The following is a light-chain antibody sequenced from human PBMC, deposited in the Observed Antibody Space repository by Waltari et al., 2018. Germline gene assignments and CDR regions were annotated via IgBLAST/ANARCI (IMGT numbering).Light chain of an antibody. Sequence: QSALTQPASVSGSPGQSLTIPCTGSNSDIGSFNLFPWYQQLSNTAPKLISYETTKRPSGVSDRISGSQSGNTASLTISGLQTEDEADYYCCSYAGHSTFVFGGGTRLTVL. V-gene: IGLV2-23*02. CDR2: ETT. J-gene: IGLJ3*02. CDR1: NSDIGSFNL. CDR3: CSYAGHSTFV.